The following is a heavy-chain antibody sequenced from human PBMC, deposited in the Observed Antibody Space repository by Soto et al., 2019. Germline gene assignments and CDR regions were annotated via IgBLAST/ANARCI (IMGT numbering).Heavy chain of an antibody. CDR3: ARAVASSEYYYGMDV. CDR2: IYYSGST. D-gene: IGHD6-6*01. V-gene: IGHV4-59*08. Sequence: PSETLSLTCTVSGGSISSYYWSWIRQPPGKGLEWIGYIYYSGSTNYNPSLKSRVTISVDTSKNQFSLKLSSVTAADTAVYYCARAVASSEYYYGMDVWGQGTTVTVSS. J-gene: IGHJ6*02. CDR1: GGSISSYY.